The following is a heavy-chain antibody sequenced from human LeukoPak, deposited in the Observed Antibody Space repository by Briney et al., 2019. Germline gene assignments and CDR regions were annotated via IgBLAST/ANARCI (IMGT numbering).Heavy chain of an antibody. J-gene: IGHJ5*02. CDR3: ARDVGIQLWLT. Sequence: SETLSLTCTVSGGSISSYYWSWVRQPAGKGLGWIGRIYTSWSTTYNPPLKSRVTMSVDTAKIHFSLKLSSVPAADTAVYYWARDVGIQLWLTWGEGTLLTVSS. CDR2: IYTSWST. D-gene: IGHD5-18*01. CDR1: GGSISSYY. V-gene: IGHV4-4*07.